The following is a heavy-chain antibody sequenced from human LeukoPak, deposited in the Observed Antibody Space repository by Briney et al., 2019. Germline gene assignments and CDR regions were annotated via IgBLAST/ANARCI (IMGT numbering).Heavy chain of an antibody. CDR3: ARVGRGYSGYVYYYYGMDV. D-gene: IGHD5-12*01. V-gene: IGHV3-7*01. CDR2: IKQDGSEK. CDR1: GFTFSSYW. J-gene: IGHJ6*02. Sequence: QTGGSLRLSCAASGFTFSSYWMSWVRQAPGKGLEWVANIKQDGSEKYYVDSVKGRFTISRDNAKNSLYLQMNSLRAEDTAVYYCARVGRGYSGYVYYYYGMDVWGQGTTVTVSS.